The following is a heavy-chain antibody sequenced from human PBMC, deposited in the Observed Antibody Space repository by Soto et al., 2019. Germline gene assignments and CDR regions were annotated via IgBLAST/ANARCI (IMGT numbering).Heavy chain of an antibody. Sequence: PSETLSLTCTVSGGSISRSDFYWSWIRQPPGKGLEWIGYIYYSGSTDYNPSLKSRVTISVDTSKNQFSLKLSSVTAADTAVYYCASAPAYSGNYCWFDPWGQGTLVTVSS. CDR1: GGSISRSDFY. CDR2: IYYSGST. J-gene: IGHJ5*02. CDR3: ASAPAYSGNYCWFDP. D-gene: IGHD4-4*01. V-gene: IGHV4-30-4*01.